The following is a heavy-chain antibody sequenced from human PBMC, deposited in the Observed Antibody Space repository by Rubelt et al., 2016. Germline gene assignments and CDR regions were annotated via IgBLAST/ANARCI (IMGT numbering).Heavy chain of an antibody. V-gene: IGHV4-34*01. J-gene: IGHJ5*02. D-gene: IGHD6-13*01. Sequence: QVQLQQWGAGLLKPSETLSLTCAVYGGSFSGHYWSWIRQPPGKGLEWIGEINHSGSTNYNPSLKSRVTSSVDTSKNQFSLKLSSVTAADTAVYYCARRRRGYSSSPGFDPWGQGTLVTVSS. CDR3: ARRRRGYSSSPGFDP. CDR1: GGSFSGHY. CDR2: INHSGST.